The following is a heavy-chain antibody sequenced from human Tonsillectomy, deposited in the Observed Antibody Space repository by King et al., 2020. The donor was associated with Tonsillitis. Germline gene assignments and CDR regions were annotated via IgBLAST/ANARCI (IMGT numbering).Heavy chain of an antibody. D-gene: IGHD3-16*01. CDR3: AADMTSDAFDI. V-gene: IGHV1-58*01. J-gene: IGHJ3*02. CDR2: SVVGSGNT. Sequence: QLVQSGPEVKKPGTSVKVSCKASGFTFTSSAVHWGREARGQRLEWIGWSVVGSGNTNYAQKFQERVTITRDMSTSTAYMELSSLRSEDTAVYYCAADMTSDAFDIWGQGTMVTVSS. CDR1: GFTFTSSA.